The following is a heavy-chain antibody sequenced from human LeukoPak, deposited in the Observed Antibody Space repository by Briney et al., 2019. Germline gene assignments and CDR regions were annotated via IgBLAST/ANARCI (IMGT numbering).Heavy chain of an antibody. D-gene: IGHD2/OR15-2a*01. V-gene: IGHV4-4*07. Sequence: SETPSLTCTVSGGSFSGHYWSWIRQPAGKGPEWMGRINTSRTTRYDPSLKSRVTMSVDTSKNQFSLKLTSVTAADTAVYYCARGLSASYDFNWFDSWGQGTLVTVSS. CDR2: INTSRTT. CDR1: GGSFSGHY. CDR3: ARGLSASYDFNWFDS. J-gene: IGHJ5*01.